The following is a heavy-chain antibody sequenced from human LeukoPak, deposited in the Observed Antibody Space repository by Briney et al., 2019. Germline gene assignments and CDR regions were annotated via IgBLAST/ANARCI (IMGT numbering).Heavy chain of an antibody. CDR3: AKGRYYDSSGYYYY. Sequence: GSLRLSCAASGFTFSSYAMSWVRQAPGKGLEWVSAISGSGGSTYYADSVKGRFTISRDNSKNTLYLQMNSLRAEDTAVYYCAKGRYYDSSGYYYYWGQGTLVTVSS. V-gene: IGHV3-23*01. CDR2: ISGSGGST. D-gene: IGHD3-22*01. J-gene: IGHJ4*02. CDR1: GFTFSSYA.